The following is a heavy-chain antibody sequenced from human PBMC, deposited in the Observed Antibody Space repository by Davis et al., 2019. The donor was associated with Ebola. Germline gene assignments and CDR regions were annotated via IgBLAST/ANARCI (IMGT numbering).Heavy chain of an antibody. CDR3: ARIKGDYGPYGMDV. CDR1: GGSISSSSYY. J-gene: IGHJ6*02. CDR2: IDWDDDK. V-gene: IGHV2-70*11. Sequence: TLSLTCTVSGGSISSSSYYWGWIRQPPGKALEWLARIDWDDDKYYSTSLKTSLTISKDTSKNQVVLTMTNMDPVDTATYYCARIKGDYGPYGMDVWGQGTTVTVSS. D-gene: IGHD4-17*01.